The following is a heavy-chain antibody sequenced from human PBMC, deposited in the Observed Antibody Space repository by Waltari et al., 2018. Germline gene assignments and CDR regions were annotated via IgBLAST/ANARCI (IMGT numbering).Heavy chain of an antibody. CDR1: GFTFSSYA. D-gene: IGHD5-18*01. CDR2: ISSNGGST. V-gene: IGHV3-64D*08. J-gene: IGHJ6*02. Sequence: EVQLVESGGGLVQPGGSLRLSCSASGFTFSSYAMHWVRQAPGKGLEYVSAISSNGGSTYYADSVKGRFTISRDNSKNTLYLQMSSLRAEDTAVYYCVKEVDTAMAHYYYGMDVWGQGTTVTVSS. CDR3: VKEVDTAMAHYYYGMDV.